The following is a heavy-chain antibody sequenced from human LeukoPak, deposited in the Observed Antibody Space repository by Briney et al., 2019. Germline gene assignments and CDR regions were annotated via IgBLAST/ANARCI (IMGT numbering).Heavy chain of an antibody. CDR3: AREGYGSGSYFDY. CDR1: GGSISSYY. V-gene: IGHV4-59*01. Sequence: PSETLSLTCTVSGGSISSYYWSWIRQPPGKGLEWIGYIYYSGSTNYNPSLKSRVTISVDTSKNQFSLKLSSVTAADTAVDYCAREGYGSGSYFDYWGQGTLVTVSS. J-gene: IGHJ4*02. CDR2: IYYSGST. D-gene: IGHD3-10*01.